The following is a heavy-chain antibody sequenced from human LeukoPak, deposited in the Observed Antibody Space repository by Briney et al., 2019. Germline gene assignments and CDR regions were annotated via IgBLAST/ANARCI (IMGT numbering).Heavy chain of an antibody. CDR1: GGSISSYY. CDR3: ARDNQQLADAFDI. CDR2: IYYSGST. Sequence: SETLSLTCTVSGGSISSYYWGWIRQPPGKGLEWIGSIYYSGSTYYNPSLKSRVTISVDTSKNQFSLKLSSVTAADTAVYYCARDNQQLADAFDIWGQGTMVTVSS. D-gene: IGHD6-13*01. V-gene: IGHV4-39*07. J-gene: IGHJ3*02.